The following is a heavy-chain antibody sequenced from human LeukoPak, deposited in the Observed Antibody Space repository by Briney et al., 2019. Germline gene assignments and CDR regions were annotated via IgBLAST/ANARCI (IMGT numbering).Heavy chain of an antibody. CDR2: IKQDGSEK. Sequence: GGSLRLSCAASGFTFSSYWMSWVRQAPGKGLEWVANIKQDGSEKYYVDSVKGRFTISRDNAKNSLYLQMNSLRAEDTAVYYCAREYYYDSSGYYSHYYYYYMDVWGKGTTVTISS. CDR1: GFTFSSYW. CDR3: AREYYYDSSGYYSHYYYYYMDV. V-gene: IGHV3-7*01. D-gene: IGHD3-22*01. J-gene: IGHJ6*03.